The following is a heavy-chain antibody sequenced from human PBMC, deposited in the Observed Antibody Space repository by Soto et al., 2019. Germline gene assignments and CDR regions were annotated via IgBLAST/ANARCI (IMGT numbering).Heavy chain of an antibody. V-gene: IGHV4-4*07. CDR3: ARDLVPYSSGWYEYNWFDP. D-gene: IGHD6-19*01. J-gene: IGHJ5*02. Sequence: LSLTCTVSGGSISSYYWSWIRQPAGKGLEWIGRIYTSGSTNYNPSLKSRVTMSVDTSKNQFSLKLSSVTAADTAVYYCARDLVPYSSGWYEYNWFDPWGQGTLVTVSS. CDR1: GGSISSYY. CDR2: IYTSGST.